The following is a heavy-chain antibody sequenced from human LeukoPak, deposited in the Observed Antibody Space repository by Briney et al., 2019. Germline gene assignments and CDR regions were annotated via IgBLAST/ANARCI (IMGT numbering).Heavy chain of an antibody. CDR1: GFTFSSYA. CDR2: ISGSGGST. V-gene: IGHV3-23*01. J-gene: IGHJ4*02. D-gene: IGHD2-15*01. CDR3: AKRYCSGCSCYPNY. Sequence: GGSLRLSCAASGFTFSSYAMSWVRQAPGKGLEWVSAISGSGGSTYYADSVKGRFAISRDNSKNTLYLQMNSLRAEDTAVYYCAKRYCSGCSCYPNYWGQGTLVTVFS.